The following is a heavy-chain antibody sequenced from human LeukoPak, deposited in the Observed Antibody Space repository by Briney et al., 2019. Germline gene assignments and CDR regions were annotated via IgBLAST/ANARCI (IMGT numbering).Heavy chain of an antibody. J-gene: IGHJ5*02. CDR2: IYTSGST. CDR3: ARLVHYGDYAKSFDP. V-gene: IGHV4-4*09. Sequence: SETLSLTCTVPGGSISSYYWSWIRQPPGKGLEWIGYIYTSGSTNYDPSLKSRVTISVDTSKNQFSLKLSSVTAAGTAVYYCARLVHYGDYAKSFDPWGQGTLVTVSS. D-gene: IGHD4-17*01. CDR1: GGSISSYY.